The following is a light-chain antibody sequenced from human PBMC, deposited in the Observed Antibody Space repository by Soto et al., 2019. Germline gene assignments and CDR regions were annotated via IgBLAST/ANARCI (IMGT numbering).Light chain of an antibody. CDR1: QSISSW. J-gene: IGKJ1*01. CDR3: QQYNSYAWS. CDR2: KAS. Sequence: DIQMTQSPSTLSASVGDRVTITCRASQSISSWLACYQQKPGKAPKHLIYKASSLESGRPSRFSRSGSVTEFTLTISSLQPDDVATYYCQQYNSYAWSFGQGTKVEIK. V-gene: IGKV1-5*03.